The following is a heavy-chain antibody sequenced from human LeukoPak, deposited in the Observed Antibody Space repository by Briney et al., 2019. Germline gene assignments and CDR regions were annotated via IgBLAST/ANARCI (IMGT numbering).Heavy chain of an antibody. CDR2: ITGTADKT. CDR1: GFTFTNYV. CDR3: ARRGGSRGWGAFDI. V-gene: IGHV3-23*01. Sequence: GGSLRLSCAASGFTFTNYVMNWVCQAPGKGLEWVSSITGTADKTYDADSVKGRFTISRDNSKNTLSLQMSSLRVEDTAIYYCARRGGSRGWGAFDIWGQGTIVTVSS. J-gene: IGHJ3*02. D-gene: IGHD6-19*01.